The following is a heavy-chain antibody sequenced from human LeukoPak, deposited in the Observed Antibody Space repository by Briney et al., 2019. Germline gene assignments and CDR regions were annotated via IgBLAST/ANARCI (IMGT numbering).Heavy chain of an antibody. CDR2: IYYSGST. J-gene: IGHJ6*03. D-gene: IGHD5-12*01. V-gene: IGHV4-59*01. CDR1: GGSISSFY. CDR3: ARTTEGYAGGPGYSYYYYMDV. Sequence: PSETLSLTCTVSGGSISSFYWSWIRQPPGKGLEWIGYIYYSGSTNYNPSLKSRVTISVDTSKNQFSLKLSSVTAADTAVYYCARTTEGYAGGPGYSYYYYMDVWGKGTTVTISS.